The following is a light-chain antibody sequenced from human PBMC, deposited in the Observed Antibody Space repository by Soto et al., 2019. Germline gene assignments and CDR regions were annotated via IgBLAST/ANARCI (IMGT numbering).Light chain of an antibody. J-gene: IGKJ1*01. CDR2: GAS. CDR1: QSVTSSY. CDR3: QQNSTSPPK. Sequence: DIALTQSPCTLSLSPGARATLSCRSSQSVTSSYLAWYQQKPGQAPRLLIYGASSRATGIPDRFSGSGSGTDFTLTISRLEPEDFAVYYCQQNSTSPPKFGQGTKVDIK. V-gene: IGKV3-20*01.